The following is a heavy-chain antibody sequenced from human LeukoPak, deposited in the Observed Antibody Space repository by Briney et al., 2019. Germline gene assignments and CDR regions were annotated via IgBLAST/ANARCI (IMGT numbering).Heavy chain of an antibody. CDR2: ISGSGRDS. CDR1: GFSFSGYA. CDR3: AKKRESSPTSFDN. V-gene: IGHV3-23*01. D-gene: IGHD2/OR15-2a*01. Sequence: PGGSLRLSCAVSGFSFSGYAMSWVRQAPGKGLEWVSAISGSGRDSYYADSVKGRFTISRDNSKNTLYLQMSSLRAEDTALYYCAKKRESSPTSFDNWGQGTLVTVSS. J-gene: IGHJ4*02.